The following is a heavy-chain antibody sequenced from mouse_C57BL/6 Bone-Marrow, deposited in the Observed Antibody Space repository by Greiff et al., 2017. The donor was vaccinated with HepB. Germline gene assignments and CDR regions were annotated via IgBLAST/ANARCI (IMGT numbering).Heavy chain of an antibody. J-gene: IGHJ3*01. V-gene: IGHV14-3*01. CDR2: IDPANGNT. CDR1: GYTFTSYW. CDR3: ARGWDYDYAPFAY. Sequence: EVQLQQPGAELVKPGASVKLSCKASGYTFTSYWMHWVKQRPEQGLEWIGRIDPANGNTKYAPKFQGKATITADTSSNTAYLQLSSLTSEDTAIYYCARGWDYDYAPFAYWGQGTRVTVSA. D-gene: IGHD2-4*01.